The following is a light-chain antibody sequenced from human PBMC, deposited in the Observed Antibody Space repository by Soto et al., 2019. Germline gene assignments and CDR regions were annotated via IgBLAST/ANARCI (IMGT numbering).Light chain of an antibody. CDR2: GAS. Sequence: EIVLTQSPGTLSLSPGERATLSCRASQSVSSSYLAWYQQKPGQAPRLLIYGASSRATGIPDRFSGSGSGTDFTLTISRLEPEDFAVYYCLQYGSSKLTFGGGTKVDIK. V-gene: IGKV3-20*01. CDR3: LQYGSSKLT. CDR1: QSVSSSY. J-gene: IGKJ4*01.